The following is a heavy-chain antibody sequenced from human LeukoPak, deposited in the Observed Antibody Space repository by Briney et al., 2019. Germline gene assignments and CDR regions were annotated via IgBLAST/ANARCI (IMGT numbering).Heavy chain of an antibody. D-gene: IGHD1-14*01. J-gene: IGHJ4*02. CDR2: IWYDGSNR. V-gene: IGHV3-33*01. CDR1: GFTFSSYG. CDR3: ARVARTGNYFDY. Sequence: GGSLRLSCAASGFTFSSYGMHWVRQAPGKGLEWVAVIWYDGSNRYYADSVKGRFTISRDNSKNTLYLQMNSLRAEDTAVYYCARVARTGNYFDYWGQGTLVTVSS.